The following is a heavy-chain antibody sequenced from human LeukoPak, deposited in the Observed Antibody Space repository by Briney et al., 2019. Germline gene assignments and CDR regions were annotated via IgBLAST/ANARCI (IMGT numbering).Heavy chain of an antibody. CDR3: TTGFFGVVNDAFDI. Sequence: PGGSLRLSCAASGFTFSNAWMSWVRQAPGKGLEWVGRIYSKTDGGTTDYAAPVKGRFTISRDDSKNTPYLQMNSLKTEDTAVYYCTTGFFGVVNDAFDIWGQGTMVTVSS. J-gene: IGHJ3*02. CDR1: GFTFSNAW. D-gene: IGHD3-3*01. V-gene: IGHV3-15*01. CDR2: IYSKTDGGTT.